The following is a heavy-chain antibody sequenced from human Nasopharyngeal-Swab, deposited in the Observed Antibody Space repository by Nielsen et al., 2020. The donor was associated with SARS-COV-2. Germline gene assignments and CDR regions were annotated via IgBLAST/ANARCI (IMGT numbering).Heavy chain of an antibody. Sequence: GGSLRLSCAASGFTFSSYGMHWVRQAPGKGLEWVAVIWYDGSNKYYADSVKGRFTISRDNSKNTLYLQMNSLRAEDTAVYYCARAAYSGSYYGAFDIWGQGTMVTVSS. CDR2: IWYDGSNK. D-gene: IGHD1-26*01. J-gene: IGHJ3*02. CDR1: GFTFSSYG. CDR3: ARAAYSGSYYGAFDI. V-gene: IGHV3-33*01.